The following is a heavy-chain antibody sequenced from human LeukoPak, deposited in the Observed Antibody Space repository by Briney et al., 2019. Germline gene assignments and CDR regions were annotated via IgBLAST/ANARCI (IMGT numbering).Heavy chain of an antibody. CDR3: ARGPNIAAAGNLRFDP. Sequence: SETLSLTCTVSGGSISSSSYYWGWIRQPPGKGLEWIGSIYYSGSTNYNPSLKSRVTISVDTSKNQFSLKLSSVTAADTAVYYCARGPNIAAAGNLRFDPWGQGTLVTVSS. CDR1: GGSISSSSYY. CDR2: IYYSGST. J-gene: IGHJ5*02. D-gene: IGHD6-13*01. V-gene: IGHV4-39*07.